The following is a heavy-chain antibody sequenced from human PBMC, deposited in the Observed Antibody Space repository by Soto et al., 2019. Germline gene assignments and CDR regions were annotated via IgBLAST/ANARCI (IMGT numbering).Heavy chain of an antibody. CDR3: AREGNYYGSGSYEYDYYYYGMDV. V-gene: IGHV1-2*02. Sequence: ASVKVSCKASGYTFTGYYMHWVRQAPGQGLEWMGWINPNSGGTNYAQKFQGRVTMTRDTSISTAYMELSRLRSDDTAVYYCAREGNYYGSGSYEYDYYYYGMDVWGQGTTVTVSS. CDR1: GYTFTGYY. D-gene: IGHD3-10*01. J-gene: IGHJ6*02. CDR2: INPNSGGT.